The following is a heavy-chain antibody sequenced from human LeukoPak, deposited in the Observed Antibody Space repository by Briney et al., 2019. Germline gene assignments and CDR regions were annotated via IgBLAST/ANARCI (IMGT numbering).Heavy chain of an antibody. D-gene: IGHD3-9*01. CDR1: GFTFSSYG. CDR2: IRYDGSNK. CDR3: EFLLTGYYNDIDN. V-gene: IGHV3-30*02. J-gene: IGHJ4*02. Sequence: PGGSLRLSCAASGFTFSSYGMHWVRQAPGKGLEWVAFIRYDGSNKYYADSVKGRFTISRDNSKNTLYLQMNSLRAEDTAVYYCEFLLTGYYNDIDNWGEGTLVTVSS.